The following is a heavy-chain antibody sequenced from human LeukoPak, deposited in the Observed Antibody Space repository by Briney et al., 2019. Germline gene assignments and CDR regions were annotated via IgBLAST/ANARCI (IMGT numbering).Heavy chain of an antibody. V-gene: IGHV3-74*01. CDR3: ARDFGPYGMDV. CDR1: GFSFSSSW. Sequence: GGSLRLSCAASGFSFSSSWMHWVRQAPGTGLVWVSRINSDGSTTNYADSVKGRFTISRDNAMSTPYLQMNSLRAEDTAVYYCARDFGPYGMDVWGQGTTVTVSS. D-gene: IGHD3-16*01. J-gene: IGHJ6*02. CDR2: INSDGSTT.